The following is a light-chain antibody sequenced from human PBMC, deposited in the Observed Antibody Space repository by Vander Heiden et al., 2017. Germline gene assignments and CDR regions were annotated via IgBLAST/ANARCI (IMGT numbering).Light chain of an antibody. V-gene: IGLV1-40*03. CDR1: SYNHGSGYD. Sequence: QSVLTPPPSVSAATGRRVTLSCPWRSYNHGSGYDVHWYQQCPGTAPKLLIYDNNNRPSGVPDRFSGSKSAASASLAITGLQAQDEAEYCCQSYDSSLSAYVFGTGTKVTVL. CDR2: DNN. J-gene: IGLJ1*01. CDR3: QSYDSSLSAYV.